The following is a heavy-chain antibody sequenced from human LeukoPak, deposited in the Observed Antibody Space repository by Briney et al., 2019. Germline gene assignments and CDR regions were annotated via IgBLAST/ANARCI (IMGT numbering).Heavy chain of an antibody. CDR1: GGTFSSYA. V-gene: IGHV1-69*13. CDR3: ARELGYCSSTSCSTFDY. D-gene: IGHD2-2*02. J-gene: IGHJ4*02. CDR2: IIPIFGTA. Sequence: SVKVSCKSSGGTFSSYAISWVRQAPGQGLEWMGGIIPIFGTANYAQKFQGRVTITADESTSTAYMELSSLRSEDTAVYYCARELGYCSSTSCSTFDYWGQGTLVTVSS.